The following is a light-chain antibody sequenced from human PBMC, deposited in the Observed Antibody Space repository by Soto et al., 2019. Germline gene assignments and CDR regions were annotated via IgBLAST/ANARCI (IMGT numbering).Light chain of an antibody. CDR1: QTISTW. J-gene: IGKJ1*01. Sequence: DIQMTQSPSTLSASVGDRVTITCRASQTISTWLAWYQQKPGKAPKILIYDASSLESGVPSRLSGSGSGTDFTLTISSLQPDDFATYYCQQFNSYSRTFGQGTKVDIK. CDR2: DAS. V-gene: IGKV1-5*01. CDR3: QQFNSYSRT.